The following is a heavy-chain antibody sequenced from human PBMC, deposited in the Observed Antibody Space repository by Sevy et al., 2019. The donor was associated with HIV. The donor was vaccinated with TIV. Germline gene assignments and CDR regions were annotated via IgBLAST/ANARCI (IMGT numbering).Heavy chain of an antibody. Sequence: GWSLRLSCVASGFTVSSNYMSWVRQAPGKGLEWVSVIYSGGSRYYADSVKGRFTVSRDDSKNTLYLQMNSLRAEDTAVYYCARDWVYYGSGTYYNVFWGQGTLVTVSS. CDR3: ARDWVYYGSGTYYNVF. D-gene: IGHD3-10*01. CDR2: IYSGGSR. CDR1: GFTVSSNY. J-gene: IGHJ4*02. V-gene: IGHV3-53*01.